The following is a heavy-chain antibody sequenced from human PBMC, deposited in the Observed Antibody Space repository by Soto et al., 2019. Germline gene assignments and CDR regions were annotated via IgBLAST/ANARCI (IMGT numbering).Heavy chain of an antibody. J-gene: IGHJ4*02. D-gene: IGHD3-22*01. CDR1: GGSINSYY. CDR3: ARTQNYYDSSGYYTTAYYFDY. V-gene: IGHV4-4*07. CDR2: IYTSGST. Sequence: SETLSLTCTVSGGSINSYYWSWIRQPAGKGLEWIGRIYTSGSTNYNPSLKSRVTMSVDTSKNQFSLKLSSVTAADTAVYYCARTQNYYDSSGYYTTAYYFDYWGQGTLVTVSS.